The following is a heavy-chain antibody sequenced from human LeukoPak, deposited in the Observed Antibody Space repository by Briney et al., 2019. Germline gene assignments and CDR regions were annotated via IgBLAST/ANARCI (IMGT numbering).Heavy chain of an antibody. CDR3: ARVKYYDSSGYYSPWPAILDY. J-gene: IGHJ4*02. D-gene: IGHD3-22*01. CDR1: GDSISSYY. Sequence: SETLSLTCTVSGDSISSYYWNWIRQPPGKGLEWIGYIYYSGSTNYNPSLKSRVTISVDTSKNQFSLKLTSVTAADTAVYYCARVKYYDSSGYYSPWPAILDYWGQGTLVTVSS. V-gene: IGHV4-59*08. CDR2: IYYSGST.